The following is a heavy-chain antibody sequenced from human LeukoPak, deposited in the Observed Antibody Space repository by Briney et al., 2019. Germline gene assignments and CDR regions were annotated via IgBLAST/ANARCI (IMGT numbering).Heavy chain of an antibody. V-gene: IGHV4-61*02. Sequence: SETLSLTCAVSGASISSSNYYWSWIRQPAGKGLEWIGRIYTSGTTHYNPSLKSRVTMSVDTSKNQFSLKLSSVTAADTAVYYCARLSTVTTSFDYWGQGALVTVSS. CDR3: ARLSTVTTSFDY. J-gene: IGHJ4*02. CDR1: GASISSSNYY. CDR2: IYTSGTT. D-gene: IGHD4-17*01.